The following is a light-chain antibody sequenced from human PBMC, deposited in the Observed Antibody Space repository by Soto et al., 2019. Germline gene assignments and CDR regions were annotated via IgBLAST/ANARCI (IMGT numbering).Light chain of an antibody. Sequence: EIVLTQSPGTLSLSPGERATLSCRASQIVSANDLAWYQQKPGQSPRLLIFGASSRATGIPDRFSGSGSGTDFTITISRVEPEDFAVYYCQQYGSSPFTFGPGTKVDIK. CDR2: GAS. J-gene: IGKJ3*01. CDR1: QIVSAND. CDR3: QQYGSSPFT. V-gene: IGKV3-20*01.